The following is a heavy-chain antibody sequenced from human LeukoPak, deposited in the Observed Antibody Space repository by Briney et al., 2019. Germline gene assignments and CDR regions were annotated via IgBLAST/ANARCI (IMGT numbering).Heavy chain of an antibody. J-gene: IGHJ4*02. CDR1: GFTFSSYD. CDR2: IGDGGTP. CDR3: AKDDHGGSGWRDYFDQ. Sequence: GGSLRLSCAASGFTFSSYDISWVRRAPGRGLEWVSAIGDGGTPYYADSVKGRFTISRDNSKNTLYLQMNSLRAEDTAVYYCAKDDHGGSGWRDYFDQWGQGTLVTVSS. V-gene: IGHV3-23*01. D-gene: IGHD6-19*01.